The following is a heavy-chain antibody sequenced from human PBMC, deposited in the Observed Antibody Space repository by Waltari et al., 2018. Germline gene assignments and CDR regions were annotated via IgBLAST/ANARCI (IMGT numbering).Heavy chain of an antibody. CDR2: MHSDGGDT. D-gene: IGHD2-15*01. CDR3: ARGGGGNGYDAFDI. V-gene: IGHV3-74*01. J-gene: IGHJ3*02. Sequence: EVQLVESGGGLVQPGGSLRLSCAAAGCSFSRYWMHWVRQAPVKGLGWVSRMHSDGGDTNYADSEKGRFTIFRANAKNTLYLQMNSLRAEDTAVFYCARGGGGNGYDAFDIWGHGAMVTVSS. CDR1: GCSFSRYW.